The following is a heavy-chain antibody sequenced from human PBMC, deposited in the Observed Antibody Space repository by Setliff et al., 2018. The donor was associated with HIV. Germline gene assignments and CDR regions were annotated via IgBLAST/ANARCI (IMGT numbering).Heavy chain of an antibody. Sequence: PSETLSLTCTVSGGSIRSHYWSWIRQPPGKGLEWIGYIYDSGSTNYNPSLKSRVTISIDTSKNQFSLKLSSVTAADTAVYYCARRWGDILTGPGTFDIWGQGTMVTVS. V-gene: IGHV4-59*08. CDR2: IYDSGST. CDR3: ARRWGDILTGPGTFDI. J-gene: IGHJ3*02. CDR1: GGSIRSHY. D-gene: IGHD3-9*01.